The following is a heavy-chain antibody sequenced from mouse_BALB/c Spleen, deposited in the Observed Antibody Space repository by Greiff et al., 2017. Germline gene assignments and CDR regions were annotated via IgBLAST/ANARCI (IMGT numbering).Heavy chain of an antibody. CDR2: IRLKSNNYAT. Sequence: EVKLQESGGGLVQPGGSMKLSCVASGFTFSNYWMNWVRQSPEKGLEWVAEIRLKSNNYATHYAESVKGRFTISRDDSKSSVYLQMNNLRAEDTGIYYCTRVYYRYGGYFDYWGQGTTLTVSS. CDR1: GFTFSNYW. J-gene: IGHJ2*01. CDR3: TRVYYRYGGYFDY. D-gene: IGHD2-14*01. V-gene: IGHV6-6*02.